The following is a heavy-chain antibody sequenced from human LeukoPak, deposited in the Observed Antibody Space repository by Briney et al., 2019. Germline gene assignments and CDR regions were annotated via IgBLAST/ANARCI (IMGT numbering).Heavy chain of an antibody. J-gene: IGHJ4*02. CDR2: ISSDGSTT. CDR1: GFTFSNYW. CDR3: ARTGSSGYYSY. Sequence: GGSLRLSCAASGFTFSNYWMHWVRQAPGKGLVWVSRISSDGSTTSYADSVKSRFTISRDNAKNTLSLQMNSLRAEDSAVYYCARTGSSGYYSYWGQGTLVTVSS. V-gene: IGHV3-74*01. D-gene: IGHD3-22*01.